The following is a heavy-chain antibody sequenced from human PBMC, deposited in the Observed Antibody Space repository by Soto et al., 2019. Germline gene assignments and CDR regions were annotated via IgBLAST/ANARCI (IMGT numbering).Heavy chain of an antibody. J-gene: IGHJ3*02. D-gene: IGHD6-19*01. CDR1: GGYISSGGYS. V-gene: IGHV4-30-2*01. Sequence: TMSLTCAVSGGYISSGGYSWRWIRPPPGKGLEWIGYIYHSGSTYYNPSLKSRFSISKDNAENTLYLQMNNLRADDTAVYYCVRVLKSIGWDNDVFDIWGQGTMVTVSS. CDR2: IYHSGST. CDR3: VRVLKSIGWDNDVFDI.